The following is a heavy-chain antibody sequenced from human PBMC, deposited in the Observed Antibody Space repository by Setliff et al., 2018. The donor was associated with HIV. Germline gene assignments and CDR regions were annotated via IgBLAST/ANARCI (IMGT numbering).Heavy chain of an antibody. J-gene: IGHJ6*03. CDR2: AYISESS. CDR3: AREFYHYDSSDYYSDYYYYYMDV. V-gene: IGHV4-61*02. D-gene: IGHD3-22*01. CDR1: GGLISSGSSY. Sequence: SETLSLTCNVPGGLISSGSSYWSWVRQPAGKGLEWIGRAYISESSHYNPSLKSRVTISVDTSKNQISLKLSSVTAADTAVFYCAREFYHYDSSDYYSDYYYYYMDVWGKGTTVTVSS.